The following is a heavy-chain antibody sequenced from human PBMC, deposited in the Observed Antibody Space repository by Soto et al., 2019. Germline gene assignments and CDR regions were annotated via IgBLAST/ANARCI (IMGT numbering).Heavy chain of an antibody. V-gene: IGHV1-3*01. J-gene: IGHJ4*02. CDR1: GYTFTSYA. CDR3: ASCSSSWYTLDY. CDR2: INAGNGNT. Sequence: VASVKVSCKASGYTFTSYAMHWVRQASGQRLEWMGWINAGNGNTKYSQKFQGRVTITRDTSASTAYMELSSLRSEDTAVYYCASCSSSWYTLDYWGQGTLVTVSS. D-gene: IGHD6-13*01.